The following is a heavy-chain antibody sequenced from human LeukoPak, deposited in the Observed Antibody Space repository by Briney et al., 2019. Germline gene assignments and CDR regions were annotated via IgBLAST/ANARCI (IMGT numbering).Heavy chain of an antibody. CDR3: TRDYGVLFDY. Sequence: PGGSLRLSCADSGFTFSGSVIHWVRQASGKGLEWVGRIRSKANSYATSSAASVKGRFTISRDDSKNTAYLQMSSLKTEDTAVYYCTRDYGVLFDYWGQGTLVTVSS. J-gene: IGHJ4*02. D-gene: IGHD4-17*01. V-gene: IGHV3-73*01. CDR2: IRSKANSYAT. CDR1: GFTFSGSV.